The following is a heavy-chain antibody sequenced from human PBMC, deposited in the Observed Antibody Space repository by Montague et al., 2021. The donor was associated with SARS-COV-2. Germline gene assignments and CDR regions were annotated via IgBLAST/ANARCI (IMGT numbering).Heavy chain of an antibody. D-gene: IGHD6-19*01. J-gene: IGHJ4*02. CDR1: GDSVSGHRVA. Sequence: CAISGDSVSGHRVAWSWHRQSLSSGLEWLGRTYYRSKWYSDYAPSVRCRLTVNPDASKNEFSLELNYVTPEDTAVYYCVRYSGWLYVDFWGQGTLVTVSS. V-gene: IGHV6-1*01. CDR3: VRYSGWLYVDF. CDR2: TYYRSKWYS.